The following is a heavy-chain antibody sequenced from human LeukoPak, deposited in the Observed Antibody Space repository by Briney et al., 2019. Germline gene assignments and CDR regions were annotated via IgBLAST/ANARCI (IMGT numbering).Heavy chain of an antibody. CDR1: GGSISSSDW. Sequence: SETLSLTCAVSGGSISSSDWWSWVRQPPGKGLEWIGEIYHSGSTNYNPSLKSRVTISVDKSKNQFSLKLSSVTAADTAVYYCARHVVPAAIPVSYYGMDVWGKGTTVTVSS. CDR3: ARHVVPAAIPVSYYGMDV. V-gene: IGHV4-4*02. D-gene: IGHD2-2*01. CDR2: IYHSGST. J-gene: IGHJ6*04.